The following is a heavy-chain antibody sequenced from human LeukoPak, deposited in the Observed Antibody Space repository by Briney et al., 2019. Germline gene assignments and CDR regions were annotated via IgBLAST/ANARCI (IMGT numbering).Heavy chain of an antibody. Sequence: GGSLRLSCAASGFAFSSYAMSWVRQAPGKGLEWVSSISSTGGRTYYADSVKGRFTISRDNSKNTLDLQMNSLRADDTAVYYCARDGYSNYWYLNLWGQGTLVTVS. J-gene: IGHJ4*02. CDR2: ISSTGGRT. CDR3: ARDGYSNYWYLNL. D-gene: IGHD6-13*01. CDR1: GFAFSSYA. V-gene: IGHV3-23*01.